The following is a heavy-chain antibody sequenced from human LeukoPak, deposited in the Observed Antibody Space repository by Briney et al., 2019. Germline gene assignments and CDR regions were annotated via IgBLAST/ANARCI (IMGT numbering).Heavy chain of an antibody. Sequence: PSETLSLTCTVSGGSISSSSYYWAWIRQPPGKGLEWIGSIYYSGSTYYNPSLKSRVTLSVDTSTNQFSLKLSSVTAADAALYYCAPLGGQWLVYWGQGTLVTVSS. CDR2: IYYSGST. CDR1: GGSISSSSYY. V-gene: IGHV4-39*01. CDR3: APLGGQWLVY. J-gene: IGHJ4*02. D-gene: IGHD6-19*01.